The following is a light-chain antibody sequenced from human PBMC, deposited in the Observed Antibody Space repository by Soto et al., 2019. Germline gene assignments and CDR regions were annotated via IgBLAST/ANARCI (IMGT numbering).Light chain of an antibody. V-gene: IGKV1-39*01. J-gene: IGKJ1*01. CDR3: QQSYNMPWT. Sequence: DIQMTPSPSSLSASVGDRVTISCRARQSISSYLSWYQQKPAKAPKLLIFAASSLESGVPSRFSGSGYGTDYTLTISSLQPEDFATYHCQQSYNMPWTFGQGTKVEI. CDR2: AAS. CDR1: QSISSY.